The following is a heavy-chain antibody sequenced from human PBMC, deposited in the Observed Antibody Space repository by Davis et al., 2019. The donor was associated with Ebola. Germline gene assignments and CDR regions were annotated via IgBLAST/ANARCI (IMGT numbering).Heavy chain of an antibody. D-gene: IGHD3-22*01. J-gene: IGHJ4*02. Sequence: PGGSLRLSCAASGFTFSSYSMNWVRQAPGKGLEWVSSISSSSSYIYYADSVKGRFTISRDNAKNSLYLQMNRLRAEDTAVYYCARDFRYYYDSSPGVDYWGQGTLVTVSS. CDR3: ARDFRYYYDSSPGVDY. CDR2: ISSSSSYI. CDR1: GFTFSSYS. V-gene: IGHV3-21*01.